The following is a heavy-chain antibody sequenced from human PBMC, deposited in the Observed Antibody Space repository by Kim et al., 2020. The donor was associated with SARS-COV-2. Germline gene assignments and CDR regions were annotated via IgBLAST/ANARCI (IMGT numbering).Heavy chain of an antibody. J-gene: IGHJ6*02. Sequence: GGSLRLSCAASGFTFSSYAMSWVRQAPGKGLEWVSAISGSGGSTYYADSVKGRFTISRDNSKNTLYLQMNSLRAEDTAVYYCAKSKVGLVWYGMDVWGQGTTVTVSS. V-gene: IGHV3-23*01. CDR3: AKSKVGLVWYGMDV. D-gene: IGHD3-10*01. CDR1: GFTFSSYA. CDR2: ISGSGGST.